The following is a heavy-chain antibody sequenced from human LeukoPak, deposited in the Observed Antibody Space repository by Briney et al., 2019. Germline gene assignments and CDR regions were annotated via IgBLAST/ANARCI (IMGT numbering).Heavy chain of an antibody. CDR3: ARDRGGNSASSNYFDY. Sequence: SETLSLTCTVSGGSISTGNYYWSWIRQPPGKGLEWIGYIYYSGSTYYIPSLKSRVTISVDTSKNQFSLNLSSVTAADTDVYYCARDRGGNSASSNYFDYWGQGIPVTVSS. V-gene: IGHV4-30-4*01. CDR2: IYYSGST. J-gene: IGHJ4*02. CDR1: GGSISTGNYY. D-gene: IGHD4-23*01.